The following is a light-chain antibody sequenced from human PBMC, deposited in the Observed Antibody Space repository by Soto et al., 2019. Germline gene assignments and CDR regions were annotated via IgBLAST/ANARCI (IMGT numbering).Light chain of an antibody. Sequence: DIVMTQSPDSLAVSLGERATINCKSTQSVIYSSNNKNYLAWYQQKPGQPPKLLIYWASTRESGVPDRFSGSGSGTDFTRTISSLQAEDVAVYYCQPYYSTPLLTFGVGSKVEIK. CDR2: WAS. CDR3: QPYYSTPLLT. V-gene: IGKV4-1*01. J-gene: IGKJ4*01. CDR1: QSVIYSSNNKNY.